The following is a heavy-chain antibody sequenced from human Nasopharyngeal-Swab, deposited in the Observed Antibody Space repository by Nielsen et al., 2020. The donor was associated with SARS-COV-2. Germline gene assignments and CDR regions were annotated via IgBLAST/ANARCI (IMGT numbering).Heavy chain of an antibody. CDR1: GGSISSSS. J-gene: IGHJ4*02. D-gene: IGHD6-19*01. Sequence: ETLSLTCTVSGGSISSSSYYWGWIRQAPGKGLEWVSYISSSSSTIYYADSVKGRFTISRDNAKNSLYLQMNSLRDEDTAVYYCARVGSGVAGLGYWGQGTLVTVSS. V-gene: IGHV3-48*02. CDR3: ARVGSGVAGLGY. CDR2: ISSSSSTI.